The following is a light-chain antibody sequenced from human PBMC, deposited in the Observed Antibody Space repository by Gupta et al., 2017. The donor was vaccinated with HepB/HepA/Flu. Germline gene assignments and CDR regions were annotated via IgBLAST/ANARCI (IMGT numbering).Light chain of an antibody. CDR1: QSVSSN. Sequence: EILMTQSPATLSVSPGERATLSCRASQSVSSNLAWYQQKPGQAPRLIIYGASTRATGITARFSGSGSGKEFTLTSSRLQYEDFAVYYWQQDNNLRIFGQGTKVEIK. CDR2: GAS. V-gene: IGKV3-15*01. CDR3: QQDNNLRI. J-gene: IGKJ2*02.